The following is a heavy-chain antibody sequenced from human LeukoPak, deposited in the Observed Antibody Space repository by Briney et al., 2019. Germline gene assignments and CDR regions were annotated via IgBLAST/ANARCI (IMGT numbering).Heavy chain of an antibody. CDR2: INPNGGGT. D-gene: IGHD6-19*01. Sequence: ASVKVSCKASGYTFTAHYLHWVRQAPGQGLERMGWINPNGGGTKYSENFQGRVTMTRDTSISTAYMELSGLTYDDTAVFYCARGSTGWYEDYWGQGTLVTVSS. J-gene: IGHJ4*02. CDR3: ARGSTGWYEDY. V-gene: IGHV1-2*02. CDR1: GYTFTAHY.